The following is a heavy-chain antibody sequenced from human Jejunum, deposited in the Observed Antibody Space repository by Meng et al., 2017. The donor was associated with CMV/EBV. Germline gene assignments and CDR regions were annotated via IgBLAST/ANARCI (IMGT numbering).Heavy chain of an antibody. CDR2: TYYRSKWYD. D-gene: IGHD1-26*01. Sequence: VSNKSVAWNWISRSPSRGLEWLGRTYYRSKWYDDYAVSVKSRITIIPDTSKNQFSLQLNSVTPEDTAVYYCARVEWEVIRYWFDPWGQGTLVTVSS. V-gene: IGHV6-1*01. CDR3: ARVEWEVIRYWFDP. J-gene: IGHJ5*02. CDR1: VSNKSVA.